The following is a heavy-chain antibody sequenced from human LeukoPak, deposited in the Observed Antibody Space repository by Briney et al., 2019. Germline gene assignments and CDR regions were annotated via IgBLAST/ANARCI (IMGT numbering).Heavy chain of an antibody. CDR1: GGSISSSSYY. Sequence: SETLSLTCTVSGGSISSSSYYWGWIRQPPGKGLEWIGSIYYSGSTYYNPSLKSRVTISEDTSKNQFSLKLRSVTAADTAVYYCAKGIAAAKATYYYYMDVWGKGTTVTVSS. D-gene: IGHD6-13*01. V-gene: IGHV4-39*01. CDR3: AKGIAAAKATYYYYMDV. J-gene: IGHJ6*03. CDR2: IYYSGST.